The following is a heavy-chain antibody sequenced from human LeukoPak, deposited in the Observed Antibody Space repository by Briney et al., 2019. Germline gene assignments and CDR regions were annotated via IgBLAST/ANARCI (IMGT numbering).Heavy chain of an antibody. V-gene: IGHV5-51*01. CDR1: GYSFTIYW. J-gene: IGHJ3*02. D-gene: IGHD2-21*02. CDR3: ARWVTADRGKKDAFDI. CDR2: IFPADSDT. Sequence: GESLQISCQASGYSFTIYWIGWVRQVPGKGLEWMGIIFPADSDTRYSPSFQGQVTVSADKSITTAYLQWSSLKASDTAMYYCARWVTADRGKKDAFDIWGQGTMVTVSS.